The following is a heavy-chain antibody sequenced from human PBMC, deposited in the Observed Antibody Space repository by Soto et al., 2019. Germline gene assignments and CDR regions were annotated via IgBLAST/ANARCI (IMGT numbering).Heavy chain of an antibody. Sequence: EVQLVESGGGLVQPGGSLRLSCAASGFTFSSYAVHWVRQPTGKGLEWVSVIGSAGDTYYPGSVKGRFTISRENAKNSLYLQMNSLGAEDTAVYYCARGYLGSFDYWGQGTLVTVSS. D-gene: IGHD7-27*01. CDR3: ARGYLGSFDY. V-gene: IGHV3-13*01. J-gene: IGHJ4*02. CDR2: IGSAGDT. CDR1: GFTFSSYA.